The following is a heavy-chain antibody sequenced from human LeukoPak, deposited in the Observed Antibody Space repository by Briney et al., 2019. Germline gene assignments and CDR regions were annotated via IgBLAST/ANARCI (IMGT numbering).Heavy chain of an antibody. CDR2: ISSSSSTI. J-gene: IGHJ4*02. D-gene: IGHD3-9*01. V-gene: IGHV3-48*04. CDR1: GFTFSSYS. CDR3: ARERVGDYDILTGYYKAFDY. Sequence: PGGSLRLSCAASGFTFSSYSMNWVRQAPGKGLEWVSYISSSSSTIYYADSVKGRFTISRDNAKNSLYLQMNSLRAEDTAVYYCARERVGDYDILTGYYKAFDYWGQGTLVTVSS.